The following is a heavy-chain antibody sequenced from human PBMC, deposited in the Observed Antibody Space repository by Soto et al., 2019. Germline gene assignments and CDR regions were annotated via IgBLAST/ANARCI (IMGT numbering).Heavy chain of an antibody. V-gene: IGHV4-39*01. Sequence: QLQLQESGPGLVKPSETLSLTCSVSGGSISRSSYFWGWIRQPPGKGLEWIGSIYYSGSTYYNPSLKSRVTVSVDTSKNQFSLKLSSVTAADTAVYYCARHPSDFWFDPWGQGTLVTVFS. CDR2: IYYSGST. CDR1: GGSISRSSYF. CDR3: ARHPSDFWFDP. J-gene: IGHJ5*02. D-gene: IGHD2-21*02.